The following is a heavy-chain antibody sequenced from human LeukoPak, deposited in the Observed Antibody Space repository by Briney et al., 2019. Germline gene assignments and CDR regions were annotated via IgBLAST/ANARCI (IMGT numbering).Heavy chain of an antibody. CDR3: ARAKDCSSTTCPFDI. CDR1: AFTFGDYG. Sequence: GGSLRLSCAASAFTFGDYGMSWVRQAPGKRLEWVSGINWNSGSTGYAVSVKGRFTISRDNAKNSLYLQMNSLRAEDTALYYCARAKDCSSTTCPFDIWGQGTMVTVSS. J-gene: IGHJ3*02. V-gene: IGHV3-20*04. D-gene: IGHD2-2*01. CDR2: INWNSGST.